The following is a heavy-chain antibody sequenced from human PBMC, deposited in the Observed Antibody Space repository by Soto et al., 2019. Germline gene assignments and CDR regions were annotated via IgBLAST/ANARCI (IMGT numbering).Heavy chain of an antibody. V-gene: IGHV1-2*02. D-gene: IGHD1-26*01. CDR3: AIVGAAWYNWFDP. Sequence: GASVKVSCKTSGYTFTNYYMHWVRQAPGQGLECMGWINPNSGGTMFAQKFQGRVTISVDTSKNQFSLKLSSVTAADTAVYYCAIVGAAWYNWFDPWGQGTLVTVSS. CDR2: INPNSGGT. J-gene: IGHJ5*02. CDR1: GYTFTNYY.